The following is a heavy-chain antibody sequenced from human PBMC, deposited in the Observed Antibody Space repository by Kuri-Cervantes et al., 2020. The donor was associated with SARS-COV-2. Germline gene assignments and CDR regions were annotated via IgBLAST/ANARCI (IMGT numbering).Heavy chain of an antibody. CDR2: ISYDGSNK. Sequence: GESLQISCAASGFTFSSYAMHWVRQAPGKGLEWVAVISYDGSNKYYADYVKGRFTISRDNSKNTLYLQMNSLRAEDTAVYYCARGLAIFGVRKAFDIWGQGTMVTVSS. V-gene: IGHV3-30*04. J-gene: IGHJ3*02. D-gene: IGHD3-3*01. CDR1: GFTFSSYA. CDR3: ARGLAIFGVRKAFDI.